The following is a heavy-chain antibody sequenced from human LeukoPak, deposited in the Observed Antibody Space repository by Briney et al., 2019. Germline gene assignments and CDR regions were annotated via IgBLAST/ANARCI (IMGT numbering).Heavy chain of an antibody. CDR2: IYYSGST. CDR3: ARVLGSGTMYSVYNWFDP. J-gene: IGHJ5*02. D-gene: IGHD3-10*01. Sequence: SETLSLTCTVSGGSISSYYWSWIRQPPGKGLEWLGYIYYSGSTNYNPSLKSRVTISVDTSKNQFSLKLSSVTAADTAVYYCARVLGSGTMYSVYNWFDPWGQGTLVTVSS. V-gene: IGHV4-59*01. CDR1: GGSISSYY.